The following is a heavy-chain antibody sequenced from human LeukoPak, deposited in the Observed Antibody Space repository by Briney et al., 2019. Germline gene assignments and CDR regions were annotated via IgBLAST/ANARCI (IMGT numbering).Heavy chain of an antibody. CDR1: GFTFSSYA. J-gene: IGHJ1*01. CDR2: ISGSGGST. V-gene: IGHV3-23*01. D-gene: IGHD3-22*01. Sequence: PGGSLRLSCAASGFTFSSYAMSWVRQAPGKGLEWVSAISGSGGSTYYADSVKGRFTISRDNSKNTLYLQMNSLRAEDTAVYYCAGGNPRDSSGYYGYFQHWGQGTLVTVSS. CDR3: AGGNPRDSSGYYGYFQH.